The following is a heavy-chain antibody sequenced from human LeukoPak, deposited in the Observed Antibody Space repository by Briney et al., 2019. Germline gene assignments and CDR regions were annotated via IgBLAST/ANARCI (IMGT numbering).Heavy chain of an antibody. CDR3: ATVQLWLNFDY. V-gene: IGHV1-46*01. J-gene: IGHJ4*02. Sequence: ASVKVSCKASGYTFTSYYMHWVRQAPGQGLEWMGIINPSGGSTSYAQKFQGRVTMTEDTSTDTAYMELSSLRSEDTAVYYCATVQLWLNFDYWGQGTLVTVSS. CDR2: INPSGGST. D-gene: IGHD5-18*01. CDR1: GYTFTSYY.